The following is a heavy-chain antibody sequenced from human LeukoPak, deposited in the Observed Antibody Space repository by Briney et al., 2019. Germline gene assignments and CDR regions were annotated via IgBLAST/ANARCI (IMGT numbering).Heavy chain of an antibody. V-gene: IGHV3-7*01. CDR3: ATISSYYVYFDY. J-gene: IGHJ4*02. D-gene: IGHD1-26*01. Sequence: GGSLRLSCAASGFTFSSYWMSWVRQAPGKGLEWVASIKKDGSEKYYVDSVKGRFTISRDNAKNSLYLQMDSLRAGDTAVYYCATISSYYVYFDYWGQGTLVTVSS. CDR2: IKKDGSEK. CDR1: GFTFSSYW.